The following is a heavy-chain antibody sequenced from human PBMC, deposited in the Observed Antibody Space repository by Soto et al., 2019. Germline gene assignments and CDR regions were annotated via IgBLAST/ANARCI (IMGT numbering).Heavy chain of an antibody. D-gene: IGHD4-17*01. CDR2: IYYSGST. J-gene: IGHJ4*02. Sequence: PSETLSLTCAVSGYSISSSIWWGWIRQPPGKGLEWIGYIYYSGSTNYNPSLKSRVTISVDTSKNQFSLRLSSVTAADTAVYYCARRAHYGDFDYWGQGTLVTVSS. CDR3: ARRAHYGDFDY. CDR1: GYSISSSIW. V-gene: IGHV4-28*01.